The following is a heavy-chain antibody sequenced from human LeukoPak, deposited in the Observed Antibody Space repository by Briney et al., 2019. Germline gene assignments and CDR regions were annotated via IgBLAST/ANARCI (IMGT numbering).Heavy chain of an antibody. CDR3: ARNSGYCSSTSCDGLGYYYYYMDV. V-gene: IGHV4-38-2*02. CDR1: GYSSSSGYY. D-gene: IGHD2-2*01. J-gene: IGHJ6*03. Sequence: SEKLSFNCTGSGYSSSSGYYWGWTRRHPGKGLEWIGTNNYSGSSYYNPSLKSRVTISVDTSKNQFSLKLSSVTAADTAVYYCARNSGYCSSTSCDGLGYYYYYMDVWGKGTTVTVSS. CDR2: NNYSGSS.